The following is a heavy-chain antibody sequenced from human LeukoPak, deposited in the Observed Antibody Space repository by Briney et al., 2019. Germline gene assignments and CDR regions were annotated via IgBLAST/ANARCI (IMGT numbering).Heavy chain of an antibody. CDR1: GFTFSSYW. CDR3: AKDLAGVAAAGMSR. CDR2: IKQDGSDK. J-gene: IGHJ4*02. V-gene: IGHV3-7*03. Sequence: PGGSLRLSCAASGFTFSSYWMTWVRQAPGKGLEWVANIKQDGSDKYYVDSVKGRFTISRDNAKNSLYLQMNSLRAEDTALYYCAKDLAGVAAAGMSRWGQGTLVTVSS. D-gene: IGHD6-13*01.